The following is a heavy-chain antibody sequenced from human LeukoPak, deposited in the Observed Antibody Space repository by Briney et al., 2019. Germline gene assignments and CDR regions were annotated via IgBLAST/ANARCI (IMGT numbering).Heavy chain of an antibody. J-gene: IGHJ4*02. CDR3: ARGAYSYAQDF. CDR2: IHPRSGET. Sequence: EASVKVSCKASGYSFTAFYIHWVRQAPGQGLEWMGWIHPRSGETNYAYKFRGRVTMTRDTSISTAYMDLGSLGSDDTAVYYCARGAYSYAQDFWGQGTLVTVSS. V-gene: IGHV1-2*02. D-gene: IGHD5-18*01. CDR1: GYSFTAFY.